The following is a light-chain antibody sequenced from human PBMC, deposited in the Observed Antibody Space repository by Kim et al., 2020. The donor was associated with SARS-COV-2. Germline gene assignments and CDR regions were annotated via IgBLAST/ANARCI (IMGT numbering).Light chain of an antibody. V-gene: IGLV2-23*02. CDR2: DVT. J-gene: IGLJ2*01. CDR3: SSYVGYSTPVI. Sequence: QSITISCTGTSSDVGSYNLVSWYQHHPGKAPKLIISDVTRRPSGVSNRFSGSKSGNTASLTISGLQAEDEADYYCSSYVGYSTPVIFGGGTQLTVL. CDR1: SSDVGSYNL.